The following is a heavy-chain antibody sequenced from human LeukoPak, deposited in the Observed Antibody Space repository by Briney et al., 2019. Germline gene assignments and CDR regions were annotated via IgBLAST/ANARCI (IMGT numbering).Heavy chain of an antibody. V-gene: IGHV4-4*07. J-gene: IGHJ4*02. Sequence: SETLSPTRTVSGGSISSYYWSWIRQPAGKGLEWIGRIYTSGSTNYNPSLKSRVTMSVDTSKNQFSLKLSSVTAADTAVYYCARTPDHYYDSSGYYSTPFDYWGQGTLVTVSS. CDR3: ARTPDHYYDSSGYYSTPFDY. CDR2: IYTSGST. CDR1: GGSISSYY. D-gene: IGHD3-22*01.